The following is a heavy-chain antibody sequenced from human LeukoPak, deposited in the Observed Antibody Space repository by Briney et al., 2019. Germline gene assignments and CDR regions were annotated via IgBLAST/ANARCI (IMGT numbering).Heavy chain of an antibody. CDR1: GGSFSGYY. J-gene: IGHJ4*02. Sequence: SETLSLTCAVYGGSFSGYYWSWIRQPPGKGLEWIGEINHSGSTNYNPSLKSRVTISVDTSKNQFSLKLSSVTAADTAVYYCARQAPLYGSGSYYNGGHFDYWGQGTLVTVSS. CDR3: ARQAPLYGSGSYYNGGHFDY. D-gene: IGHD3-10*01. V-gene: IGHV4-34*01. CDR2: INHSGST.